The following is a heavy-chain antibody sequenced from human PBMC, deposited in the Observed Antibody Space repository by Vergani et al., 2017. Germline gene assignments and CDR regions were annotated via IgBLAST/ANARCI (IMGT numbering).Heavy chain of an antibody. CDR2: ISSSSSYI. CDR1: GFTSSSYS. Sequence: EVQLVESGGGLVKPGGSLRLSCAASGFTSSSYSMNWVRQAPGKGLEWVSSISSSSSYIYYADSVKGRFTISRDNAKNSLYLQMNSLRAEDTAVYYCAREKVGATTIDYWGQGTLVTVSS. V-gene: IGHV3-21*01. CDR3: AREKVGATTIDY. J-gene: IGHJ4*02. D-gene: IGHD1-26*01.